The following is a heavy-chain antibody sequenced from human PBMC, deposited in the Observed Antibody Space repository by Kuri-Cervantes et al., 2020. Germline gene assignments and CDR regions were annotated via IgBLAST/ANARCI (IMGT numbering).Heavy chain of an antibody. Sequence: GGSLRLPCAASGFTFSSYAMHWVRQAPGKGLEWVAVISYDGSNKYYADSVKGRFTISRDNSKNTLYLQMNSLRAEDTAVYYCARDTHSSGWFYYFDYWGQGTLVTVSS. CDR2: ISYDGSNK. D-gene: IGHD6-19*01. V-gene: IGHV3-30-3*01. J-gene: IGHJ4*02. CDR3: ARDTHSSGWFYYFDY. CDR1: GFTFSSYA.